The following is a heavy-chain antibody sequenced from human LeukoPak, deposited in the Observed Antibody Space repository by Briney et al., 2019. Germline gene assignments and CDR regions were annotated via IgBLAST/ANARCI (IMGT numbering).Heavy chain of an antibody. D-gene: IGHD3-10*01. V-gene: IGHV3-53*01. CDR2: IYSGGST. J-gene: IGHJ4*02. CDR1: GFTVSSNY. Sequence: GGSLRLSCTVSGFTVSSNYMSWVRQAPGKGLEWVSVIYSGGSTYYADSVKGRFTISRDNSKNTLYLQMNSLRAEDTAVYYCARDQWFGSFDYWGQGTLVTVSS. CDR3: ARDQWFGSFDY.